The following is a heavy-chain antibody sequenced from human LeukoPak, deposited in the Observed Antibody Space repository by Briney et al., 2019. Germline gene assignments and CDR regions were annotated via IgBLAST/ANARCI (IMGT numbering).Heavy chain of an antibody. Sequence: SETLSLTCTVSGGSISSSSYYWGWIRQPPGKGLEWIGSIYYSGSTYYNPSLKSRVTISVDTSKNQFSLKLSSVTAADTAVYYCARGGIVGATGWFDPWGQGTLVTVSS. CDR1: GGSISSSSYY. CDR3: ARGGIVGATGWFDP. D-gene: IGHD1-26*01. CDR2: IYYSGST. J-gene: IGHJ5*02. V-gene: IGHV4-39*07.